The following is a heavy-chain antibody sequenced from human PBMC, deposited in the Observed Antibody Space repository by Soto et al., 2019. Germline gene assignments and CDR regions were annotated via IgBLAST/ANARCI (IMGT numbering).Heavy chain of an antibody. CDR3: ARDANYGRDAFDI. V-gene: IGHV4-31*03. Sequence: SETLSLTCTVSGGSISSGGYYWSWIRQHPGKGLEWIGYIYYSGSTYYNPSLKSRVTISVDTSKTQFSRKLSSVTAADTVVYYCARDANYGRDAFDIWGQGTLVTVSS. CDR1: GGSISSGGYY. CDR2: IYYSGST. D-gene: IGHD4-17*01. J-gene: IGHJ3*02.